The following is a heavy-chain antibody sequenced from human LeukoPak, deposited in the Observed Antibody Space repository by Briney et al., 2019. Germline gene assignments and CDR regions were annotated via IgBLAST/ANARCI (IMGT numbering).Heavy chain of an antibody. V-gene: IGHV4-39*07. CDR2: INYSGST. J-gene: IGHJ4*02. CDR3: SRSTGGLDS. D-gene: IGHD2-8*02. CDR1: GGSLSSSRHY. Sequence: SETLSLTCTVSGGSLSSSRHYWGWIRQPPGKGLEWIGSINYSGSTYYNPSLKSRVSISLDTSGNQLSLKLSSVTAADTAVYYCSRSTGGLDSWGQGTLVSVSS.